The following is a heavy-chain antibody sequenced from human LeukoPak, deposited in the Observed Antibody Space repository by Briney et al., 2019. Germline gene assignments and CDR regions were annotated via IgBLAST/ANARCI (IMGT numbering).Heavy chain of an antibody. CDR2: INHSGSS. CDR1: GGSFSGYY. CDR3: ARFGSSWYNDY. Sequence: SETLSLTCAVYGGSFSGYYWSWIRQPPGKGLEWIAEINHSGSSNYNPSLKSRVTITVDTSKNQFSLRLSSVTAADTAVYYCARFGSSWYNDYWGQGTQVTVSS. J-gene: IGHJ4*02. V-gene: IGHV4-34*01. D-gene: IGHD6-13*01.